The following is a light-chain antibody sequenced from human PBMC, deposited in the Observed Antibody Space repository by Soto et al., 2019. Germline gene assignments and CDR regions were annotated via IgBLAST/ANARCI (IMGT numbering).Light chain of an antibody. J-gene: IGKJ1*01. CDR1: QSISSW. Sequence: DIHMTQSPSTLSASLGDRVTITSRASQSISSWLAWYQQKPGKAPKLLIYAASSLQSGVPSRFSGSGSGTEFTLTISSLQPEDFAVYYCQQYNNWPRTFGQGTKVDI. CDR2: AAS. CDR3: QQYNNWPRT. V-gene: IGKV1-5*01.